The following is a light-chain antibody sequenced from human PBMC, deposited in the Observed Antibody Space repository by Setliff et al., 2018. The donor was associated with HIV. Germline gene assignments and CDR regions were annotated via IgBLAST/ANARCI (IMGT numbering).Light chain of an antibody. Sequence: SVLTQPASVSGSPGQSITISCSGSSSDVGSYNFVSWYQQHPGKAPQVIIYDVSRRPSGVPSRFSGSKSGNTASLTISGLQAEDQADYYCCSYTSSLTYVFGTGTKVTVL. CDR1: SSDVGSYNF. CDR3: CSYTSSLTYV. CDR2: DVS. J-gene: IGLJ1*01. V-gene: IGLV2-14*03.